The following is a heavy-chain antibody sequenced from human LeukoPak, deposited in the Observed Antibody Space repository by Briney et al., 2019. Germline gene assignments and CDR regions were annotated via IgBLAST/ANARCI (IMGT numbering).Heavy chain of an antibody. V-gene: IGHV3-23*01. D-gene: IGHD2-2*01. Sequence: PGGSLRLSCAASGFTFSSYAMSWVRQAPGKGLEWLSAISGGGGSTYYADSVKGRFTISRDNSKNTLYLQMNSLRAEDTAVYYCAKVRDDIVVVPAPFDYWGQGTLVTVSS. J-gene: IGHJ4*02. CDR2: ISGGGGST. CDR1: GFTFSSYA. CDR3: AKVRDDIVVVPAPFDY.